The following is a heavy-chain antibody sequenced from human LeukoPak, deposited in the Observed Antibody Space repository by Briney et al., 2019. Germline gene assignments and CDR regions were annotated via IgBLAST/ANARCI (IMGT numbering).Heavy chain of an antibody. CDR2: ISGSGGST. D-gene: IGHD3-10*01. V-gene: IGHV3-23*01. J-gene: IGHJ3*02. Sequence: GGSLRLSCAASGFTFSSYAMSWVRQAPGKGLGWVSAISGSGGSTYYADSVKGRFTISRDNSKNTLYLQMNSLRAEDTAVYYCAKTKDFMVRGDAFDIWGQGTMVTVSS. CDR3: AKTKDFMVRGDAFDI. CDR1: GFTFSSYA.